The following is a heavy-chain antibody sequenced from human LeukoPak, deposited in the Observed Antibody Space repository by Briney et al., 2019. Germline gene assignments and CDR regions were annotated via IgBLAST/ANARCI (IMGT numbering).Heavy chain of an antibody. CDR1: GFTFSTYA. Sequence: GGSLRLSCSASGFTFSTYAMSWVRQPPGKGLDWVSAIRGSGDSTYYAESVKGRFTISRDNSKNTLYLQMNSLRAEDTAVYYCAKNKPFIAVAGTEIDYWGQGTLVTVSS. J-gene: IGHJ4*02. V-gene: IGHV3-23*01. CDR2: IRGSGDST. CDR3: AKNKPFIAVAGTEIDY. D-gene: IGHD6-19*01.